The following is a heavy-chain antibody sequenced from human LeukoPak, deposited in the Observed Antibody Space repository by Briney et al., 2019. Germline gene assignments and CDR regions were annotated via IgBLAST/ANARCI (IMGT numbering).Heavy chain of an antibody. J-gene: IGHJ5*02. D-gene: IGHD3-3*01. CDR2: IIPIFGTA. CDR3: ARGIPRFWSGYYFDGGWFDP. CDR1: GGAFSSYA. V-gene: IGHV1-69*13. Sequence: SVKVSCKASGGAFSSYAISWVRQAPGQGLEWMGGIIPIFGTANYAQKFQGRVTITADESTSTAYMELSSLRSEDTAVYYCARGIPRFWSGYYFDGGWFDPWGQGTLVTVSS.